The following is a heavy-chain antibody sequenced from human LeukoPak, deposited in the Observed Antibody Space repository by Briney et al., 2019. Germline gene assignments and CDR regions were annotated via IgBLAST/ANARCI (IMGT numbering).Heavy chain of an antibody. D-gene: IGHD2-21*01. CDR1: GFTFSRYW. J-gene: IGHJ4*02. CDR2: MNSDGSST. V-gene: IGHV3-74*01. CDR3: ARVGGDFSYFDY. Sequence: GGSLRLSCAASGFTFSRYWMHWVRQAPGKGLVWVSRMNSDGSSTRYADSVKGRFTISRDNAKNTLYLQMNSLRAEDTAVYYCARVGGDFSYFDYWGQGTLVTVSS.